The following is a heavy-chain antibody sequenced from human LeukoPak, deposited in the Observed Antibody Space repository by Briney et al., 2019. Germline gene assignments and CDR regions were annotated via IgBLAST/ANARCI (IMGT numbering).Heavy chain of an antibody. Sequence: VASVKVSCKASGVTFSSYAISWVRQAPGQGLEWMGGIIPIFGTANYAQKFQGRVTITADESTSTAYMELRSLRSDDTAVYYCARDSGRRYLAAAGQRYFDYWGQGTLVTVSS. J-gene: IGHJ4*02. V-gene: IGHV1-69*13. CDR3: ARDSGRRYLAAAGQRYFDY. D-gene: IGHD6-13*01. CDR1: GVTFSSYA. CDR2: IIPIFGTA.